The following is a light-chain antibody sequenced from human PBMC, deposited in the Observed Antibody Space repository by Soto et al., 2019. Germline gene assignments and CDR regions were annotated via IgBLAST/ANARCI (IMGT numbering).Light chain of an antibody. CDR2: AAS. Sequence: DIQLTQSPSFLSASVGERVTITCRASQGISSYLAWYQQKPGKAPKLLIYAASTLQSGVPSRFSGSGSATEFTLTISSLQPEDFATYYCQQLNSYPVTFGQGTTLEIK. CDR1: QGISSY. J-gene: IGKJ2*01. V-gene: IGKV1-9*01. CDR3: QQLNSYPVT.